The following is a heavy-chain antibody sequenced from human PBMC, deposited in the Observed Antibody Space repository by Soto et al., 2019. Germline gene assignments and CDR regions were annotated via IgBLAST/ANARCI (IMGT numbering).Heavy chain of an antibody. Sequence: ASVKVSCKASGYTFTSYGITWVRQAPGQGLEWMGWISTYSGHTTYAQRLQGRVTMTTDTSTSTAYMELRSLTSDDTAVYYCARDRDSSGSLSGHWGQGTLVTVSS. CDR1: GYTFTSYG. V-gene: IGHV1-18*01. CDR3: ARDRDSSGSLSGH. D-gene: IGHD3-22*01. J-gene: IGHJ4*02. CDR2: ISTYSGHT.